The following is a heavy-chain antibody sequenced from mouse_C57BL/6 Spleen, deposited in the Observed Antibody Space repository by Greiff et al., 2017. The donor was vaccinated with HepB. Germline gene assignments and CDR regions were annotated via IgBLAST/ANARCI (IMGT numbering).Heavy chain of an antibody. Sequence: VQLQQSGPELVKPGASVKISCKASGYTFTDYYMNWVKQSHGKSLEWIGDINPNNGGTSYNQKFKGKATLTVDKSSSTAYMELRSLTSEDSAVYYSTGREDGGFAYWGEGTLVTVSA. CDR1: GYTFTDYY. V-gene: IGHV1-26*01. CDR2: INPNNGGT. J-gene: IGHJ3*01. CDR3: TGREDGGFAY.